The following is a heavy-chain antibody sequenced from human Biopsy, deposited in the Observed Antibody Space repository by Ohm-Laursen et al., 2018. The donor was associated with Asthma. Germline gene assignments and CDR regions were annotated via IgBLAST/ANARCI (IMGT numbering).Heavy chain of an antibody. CDR2: IYYSGST. J-gene: IGHJ5*02. V-gene: IGHV4-31*03. CDR1: GGSINIGDYY. Sequence: SQTLSLTCTVSGGSINIGDYYWSWIRQHPVTGLEWIGYIYYSGSTYYNPSLKSRVSISLDTSKNQFSLSLTSVTAADTAVYYCARTTYGDDGFDPWGQGTPVTVSS. D-gene: IGHD4-17*01. CDR3: ARTTYGDDGFDP.